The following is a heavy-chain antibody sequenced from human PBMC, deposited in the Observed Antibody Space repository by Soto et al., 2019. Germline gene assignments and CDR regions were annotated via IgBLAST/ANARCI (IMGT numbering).Heavy chain of an antibody. CDR1: GYSFTSYW. D-gene: IGHD3-16*02. CDR2: IYPGDSDT. CDR3: ERHIDTRSLDHYGTDV. J-gene: IGHJ6*04. Sequence: GESLKISCKGSGYSFTSYWIGWVRQMPGKGLEWMGIIYPGDSDTRYSPSFQGQVTISADKSISTPYLQWRSLKASDTAMYYFERHIDTRSLDHYGTDVCGKGPTVPVS. V-gene: IGHV5-51*01.